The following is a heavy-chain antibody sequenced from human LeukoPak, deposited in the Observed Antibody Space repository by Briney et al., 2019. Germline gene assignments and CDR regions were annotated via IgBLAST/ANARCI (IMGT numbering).Heavy chain of an antibody. CDR3: AREGVVVVPAAIFDY. D-gene: IGHD2-2*01. J-gene: IGHJ4*02. V-gene: IGHV4-34*01. CDR2: INHSGST. CDR1: GGSISSYY. Sequence: KPSETLSLTCTVSGGSISSYYWSWIRQPPGKGLEWIGEINHSGSTNYNPSLKSRVTISVDTSKNQFSLKLSSVTAADTAVYYCAREGVVVVPAAIFDYWGQGTLVTVSS.